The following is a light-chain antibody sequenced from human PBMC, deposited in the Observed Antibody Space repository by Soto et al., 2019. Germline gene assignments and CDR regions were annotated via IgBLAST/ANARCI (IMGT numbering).Light chain of an antibody. CDR1: SSDVGCYNY. V-gene: IGLV2-14*01. Sequence: QSALTQPASVSGSPGQSITISCTGTSSDVGCYNYVSWYQQHPGKAPKLMIYEVSNRPSGGSNRFSGSKSGNTACLAISGLQAEAEADYYCSSYTSSRNLLVFGGGTKVTVL. J-gene: IGLJ2*01. CDR3: SSYTSSRNLLV. CDR2: EVS.